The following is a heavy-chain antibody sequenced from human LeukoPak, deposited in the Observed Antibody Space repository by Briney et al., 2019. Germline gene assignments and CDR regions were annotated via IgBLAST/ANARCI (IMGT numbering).Heavy chain of an antibody. CDR3: AKDYSSGSPEYFHH. Sequence: GGSLRLSCAAPGFTFSNYAMSWVRQAPGKGLKWVSSIRGSGHSTYYADSVKGRFTISRDNSKNTLYLQMNSLRAEDTAVYYCAKDYSSGSPEYFHHWGQGTLVTVSS. CDR2: IRGSGHST. CDR1: GFTFSNYA. J-gene: IGHJ1*01. D-gene: IGHD3-10*01. V-gene: IGHV3-23*01.